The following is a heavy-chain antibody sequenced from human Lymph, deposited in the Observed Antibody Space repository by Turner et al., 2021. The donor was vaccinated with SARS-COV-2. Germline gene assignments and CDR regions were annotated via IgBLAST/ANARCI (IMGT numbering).Heavy chain of an antibody. Sequence: QLQLQESGPGLVKPSETLSLNCTVSGGSISSSSYYWGWIRQPPGKGLEWIGSRYYSVSTYYNPSLKSRVTISVDTSKNQFSLKLSSVTAADTAVDYCARRRQWLVHWYFDLWGRGTLVTVSS. CDR3: ARRRQWLVHWYFDL. J-gene: IGHJ2*01. CDR2: RYYSVST. V-gene: IGHV4-39*01. CDR1: GGSISSSSYY. D-gene: IGHD6-19*01.